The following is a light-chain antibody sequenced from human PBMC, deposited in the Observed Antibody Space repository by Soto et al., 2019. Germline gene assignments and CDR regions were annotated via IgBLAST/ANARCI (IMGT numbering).Light chain of an antibody. V-gene: IGKV3-15*01. CDR2: SAS. CDR1: QSVSSN. Sequence: EIVMTQSPATLSVSPGERATLSCRASQSVSSNLAWYQQKPGQAPRLLIYSASTRATGIPARFSGSGSETEFILTISSLQSEDFAVYYCQQYNNWPLTFGGGTKVEIK. CDR3: QQYNNWPLT. J-gene: IGKJ4*01.